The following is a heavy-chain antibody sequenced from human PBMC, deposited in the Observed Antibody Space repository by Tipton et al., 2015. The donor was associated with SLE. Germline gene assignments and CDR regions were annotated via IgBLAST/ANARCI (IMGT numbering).Heavy chain of an antibody. V-gene: IGHV4-30-4*01. J-gene: IGHJ4*02. Sequence: TLSLTCTVSGGSISSGDYYWTWIRQPPGKGLEWIGYIHSSGGTYYNPSLKSRVTISVGTSRNQFSVQLTSVTAADTAVYYCARSAGLTIFGVRSRHTFDYWGQGTLVTVSS. CDR2: IHSSGGT. CDR3: ARSAGLTIFGVRSRHTFDY. CDR1: GGSISSGDYY. D-gene: IGHD3-3*01.